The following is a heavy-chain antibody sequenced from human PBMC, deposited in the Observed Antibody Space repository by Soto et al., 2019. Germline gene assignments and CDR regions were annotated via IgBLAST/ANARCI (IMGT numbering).Heavy chain of an antibody. J-gene: IGHJ4*02. D-gene: IGHD3-22*01. V-gene: IGHV1-2*04. CDR1: GYTFTSYY. Sequence: ASVKVSCKASGYTFTSYYMHWVRQAPGQGLEWMGWINPNSGGTNYAQKFQGWVTMTRDTSISTAYMELSRLRSDDTAVYYCARDYDSSGYTLDYWGQGTLVTVSS. CDR2: INPNSGGT. CDR3: ARDYDSSGYTLDY.